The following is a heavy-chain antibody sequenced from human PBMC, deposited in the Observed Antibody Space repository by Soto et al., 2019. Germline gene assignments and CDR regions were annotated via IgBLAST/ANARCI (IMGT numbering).Heavy chain of an antibody. Sequence: ASETLSLTCTVSGGSISSNYWTWIRQPPGKGLEWIGYVYNSGSTNYNPSLKSRVTISVDTSKNQFSLKLSSVTAADTAVYYCAREPLYSGSSFDYCGQGTLVTVSS. V-gene: IGHV4-59*12. CDR1: GGSISSNY. CDR2: VYNSGST. J-gene: IGHJ4*02. D-gene: IGHD1-26*01. CDR3: AREPLYSGSSFDY.